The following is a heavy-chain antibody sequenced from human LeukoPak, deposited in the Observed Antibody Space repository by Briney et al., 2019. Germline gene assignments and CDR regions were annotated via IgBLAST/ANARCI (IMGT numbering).Heavy chain of an antibody. J-gene: IGHJ4*02. CDR3: ARSPAY. V-gene: IGHV4-38-2*01. Sequence: SETLSLTCDVSGYSISSDYYRGWIRQPPGKGLEWIGSIYHSGSTYYNTSLKSRITISANTSKNQFFLELSSVTAADTAVYYCARSPAYWGQGTLVTVSS. CDR2: IYHSGST. CDR1: GYSISSDYY.